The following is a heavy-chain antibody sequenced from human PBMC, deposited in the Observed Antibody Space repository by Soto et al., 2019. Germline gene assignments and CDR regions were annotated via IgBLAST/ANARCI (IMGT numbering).Heavy chain of an antibody. D-gene: IGHD5-18*01. CDR2: ISYDGSNK. V-gene: IGHV3-30*18. CDR3: AKATEGYSYGSLYGTDV. J-gene: IGHJ6*02. CDR1: GFTFSSYG. Sequence: GGSLRLSCAASGFTFSSYGMHWVRQAPGKGLEWVAVISYDGSNKYYADSVKGRFTISRDNSKNTLYLQMNSLRAEDTAVYYCAKATEGYSYGSLYGTDVWGQGTTVTVSS.